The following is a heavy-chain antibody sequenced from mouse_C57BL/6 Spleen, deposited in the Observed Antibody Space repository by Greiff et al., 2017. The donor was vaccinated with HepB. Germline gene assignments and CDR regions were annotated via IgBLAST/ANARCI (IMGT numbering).Heavy chain of an antibody. J-gene: IGHJ3*01. CDR3: AREDYYGSSYTWCAY. Sequence: VKLVESGAELVRPGASVKLSCKASGYTFTDYYITWVKQRPGQGLEWIARIYPGSGNTYYNEKFKGKATLTAEKSSSTAYMQLSSLTSEDSAVYFCAREDYYGSSYTWCAYWGQGSLVTVSA. CDR2: IYPGSGNT. CDR1: GYTFTDYY. D-gene: IGHD1-1*01. V-gene: IGHV1-76*01.